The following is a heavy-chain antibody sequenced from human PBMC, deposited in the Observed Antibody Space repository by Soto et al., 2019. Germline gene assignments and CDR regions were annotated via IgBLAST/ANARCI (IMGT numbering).Heavy chain of an antibody. CDR1: GGTFSSYA. CDR2: IIPIFGTA. Sequence: SVKVSCKASGGTFSSYAISWVRQAPGQGLEWMGGIIPIFGTANYAQKFQGRVTITADESTSTAYMELSSLRSEDTAVYYCAIGRAAAGYYYYGMDVWGQGTTVTVSS. V-gene: IGHV1-69*13. CDR3: AIGRAAAGYYYYGMDV. D-gene: IGHD6-13*01. J-gene: IGHJ6*02.